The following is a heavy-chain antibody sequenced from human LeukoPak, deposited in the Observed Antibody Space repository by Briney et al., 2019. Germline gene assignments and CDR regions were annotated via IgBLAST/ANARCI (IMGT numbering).Heavy chain of an antibody. CDR3: ARGSGSRGYET. V-gene: IGHV1-2*02. Sequence: GASVKVSCRASGYTFTGYYMHWVRQAPGQGLEWVGCINPDTGNTHFAQKFQGRVSITRDTSTNTAYMDLSRLRSDDTAVYFCARGSGSRGYETWGQGTLVTVSS. CDR1: GYTFTGYY. CDR2: INPDTGNT. J-gene: IGHJ5*02. D-gene: IGHD5-12*01.